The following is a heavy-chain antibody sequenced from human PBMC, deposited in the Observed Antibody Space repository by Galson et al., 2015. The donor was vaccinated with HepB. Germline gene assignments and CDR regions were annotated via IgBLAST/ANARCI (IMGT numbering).Heavy chain of an antibody. Sequence: SVKLSCTASGYTFTGHHMHWVRQAPGQGLEWMGRINPNSGGTKYAQKFQGRVTMTRDTSISTAYMELSRLRSDDTAVYYCARDLYKALRVWGKGTTVTVSS. V-gene: IGHV1-2*06. CDR1: GYTFTGHH. D-gene: IGHD5-24*01. CDR3: ARDLYKALRV. J-gene: IGHJ6*04. CDR2: INPNSGGT.